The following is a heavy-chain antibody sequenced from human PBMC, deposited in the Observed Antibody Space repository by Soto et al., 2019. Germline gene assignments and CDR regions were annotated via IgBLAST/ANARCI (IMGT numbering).Heavy chain of an antibody. CDR3: ARVALAYCGGDCYSAFDY. J-gene: IGHJ4*02. V-gene: IGHV4-30-4*01. CDR2: IYYSGST. CDR1: GGSISSGDYY. D-gene: IGHD2-21*02. Sequence: QVQLQESGPGLVKPSQTLSLTCTVSGGSISSGDYYWSWIRQPPGKGLEWIGYIYYSGSTYYNPYLKSRVTISVDTSKNQFSLKLSSVTAADTAVYYCARVALAYCGGDCYSAFDYWGQGTLVTVSS.